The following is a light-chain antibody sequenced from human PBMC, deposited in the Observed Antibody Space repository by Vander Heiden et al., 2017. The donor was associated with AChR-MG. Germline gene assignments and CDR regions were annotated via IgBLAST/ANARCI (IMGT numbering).Light chain of an antibody. CDR2: EAS. J-gene: IGKJ4*01. CDR1: QSISSY. CDR3: QQRSSWPLT. V-gene: IGKV3-11*01. Sequence: EIVLTQSPVTLSLSPGERATLSCRASQSISSYLAWYQQKPGQAPRLLIYEASNRATGIPARFSGSGSGTDFTLTISSLDPEDFAVYYCQQRSSWPLTFGGRTKVEIK.